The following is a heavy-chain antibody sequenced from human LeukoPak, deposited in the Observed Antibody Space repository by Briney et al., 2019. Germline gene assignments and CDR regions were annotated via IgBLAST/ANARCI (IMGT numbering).Heavy chain of an antibody. D-gene: IGHD2-15*01. CDR1: GYTFTSYY. Sequence: ASVKVSCKASGYTFTSYYMHWVRQAPGQGLEWMGIINPSGGSTSYAQKFQGRVTITADKSTSTAYMELSSLRSEDTAVYYCASDPGVVRHRPPGRNFDYWGQGTLVTVSS. CDR3: ASDPGVVRHRPPGRNFDY. J-gene: IGHJ4*02. V-gene: IGHV1-46*01. CDR2: INPSGGST.